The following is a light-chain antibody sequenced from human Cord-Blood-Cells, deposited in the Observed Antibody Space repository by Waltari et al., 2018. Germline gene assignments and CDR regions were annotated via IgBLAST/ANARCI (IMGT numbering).Light chain of an antibody. J-gene: IGKJ1*01. CDR1: QSVSTN. CDR2: AAS. V-gene: IGKV3-15*01. Sequence: EIVMTQPPATLSVSPGERATLSCRASQSVSTNSAWYQQKPGQAPRLLIYAASTRATGIPARCSGRGSGTEFTVTISSLPSEDFAVYYCQRYNNWPRTFGQGTKVAIK. CDR3: QRYNNWPRT.